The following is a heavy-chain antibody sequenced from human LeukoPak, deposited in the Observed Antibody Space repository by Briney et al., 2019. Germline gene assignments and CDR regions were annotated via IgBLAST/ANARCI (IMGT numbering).Heavy chain of an antibody. D-gene: IGHD3-10*01. Sequence: ASVKVSCKASGYTFTSYDINWVRQATGQGLEWMGWMNPNSGNTGYAQKFQGRVTITADESTSTAYMELSSLRSEDTAVYYCARGITLVRGVIMVPENLGFDYWGQGTLVTVSS. CDR2: MNPNSGNT. CDR3: ARGITLVRGVIMVPENLGFDY. CDR1: GYTFTSYD. J-gene: IGHJ4*02. V-gene: IGHV1-8*01.